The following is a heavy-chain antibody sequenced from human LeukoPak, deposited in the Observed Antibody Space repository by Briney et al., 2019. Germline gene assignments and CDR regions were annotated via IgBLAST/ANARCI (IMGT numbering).Heavy chain of an antibody. CDR2: IRGDGSIT. Sequence: GGSLRLSCAASGFTFSSYWMQWVRQVPGKGLVWVSHIRGDGSITNYVDSVKGRFAISRDNAKDTLYLQMNSLRAEDTAVYYCAREASGYGGGPLFDYWGQGTIVTVSS. J-gene: IGHJ4*02. CDR3: AREASGYGGGPLFDY. V-gene: IGHV3-74*01. D-gene: IGHD5-12*01. CDR1: GFTFSSYW.